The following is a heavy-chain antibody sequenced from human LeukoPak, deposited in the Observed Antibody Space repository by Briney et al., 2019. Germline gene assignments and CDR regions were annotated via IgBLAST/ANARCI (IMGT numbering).Heavy chain of an antibody. J-gene: IGHJ2*01. V-gene: IGHV3-13*01. CDR2: IGTQDDT. D-gene: IGHD2-8*02. CDR1: GFTLRNYD. Sequence: GGSLRLSCTASGFTLRNYDMHWVRHTKEKGLEWVSGIGTQDDTFYPDSVKGRFTISRENAKNSFYLQMNSLRAGDTAVYYCARGRFVLVPSLERWYFDLWGRGTLVTVSS. CDR3: ARGRFVLVPSLERWYFDL.